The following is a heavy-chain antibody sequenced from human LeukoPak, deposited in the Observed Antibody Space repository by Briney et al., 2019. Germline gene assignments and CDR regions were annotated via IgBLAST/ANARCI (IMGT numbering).Heavy chain of an antibody. V-gene: IGHV7-4-1*02. D-gene: IGHD6-13*01. CDR3: ARDQRGGATGFDY. J-gene: IGHJ4*02. CDR2: INTNTGNP. Sequence: ASVKVSCKASGYTFTGYYMHWVRQAPGQGLECMGWINTNTGNPTSAQGFTGRFVFSLDTSVSTAYLQISSLKAEDTAVYYCARDQRGGATGFDYWGQGTLVTVSS. CDR1: GYTFTGYY.